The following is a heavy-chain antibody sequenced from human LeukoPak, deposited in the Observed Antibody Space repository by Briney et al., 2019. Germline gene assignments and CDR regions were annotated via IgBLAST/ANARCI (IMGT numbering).Heavy chain of an antibody. J-gene: IGHJ4*02. Sequence: SETLSLTCAVYGGSFSGYYWSWIRQPPGKGLEWIGEINHSGSTNYNPSLKSRVTISVDTSKNHFSLKLSSVTAADTAMYYCERHSRTYYDILTGPYGGYFDYWGQRTLVTVSS. CDR3: ERHSRTYYDILTGPYGGYFDY. V-gene: IGHV4-34*01. D-gene: IGHD3-9*01. CDR1: GGSFSGYY. CDR2: INHSGST.